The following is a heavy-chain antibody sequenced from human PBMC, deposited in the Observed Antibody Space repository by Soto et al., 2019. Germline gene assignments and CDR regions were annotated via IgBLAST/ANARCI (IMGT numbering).Heavy chain of an antibody. CDR1: GFTFINFA. Sequence: EVQLLESGGGLVQPGGSLRLSGVGSGFTFINFALNWVRQTPGKGLGWVPKIGGGGDWEFDADTVKGRFTISRDNSKNTVNLQMNSLRADDTAVYYCARKVLGSTSRPDWWYFDLWGRGTLVTVSS. J-gene: IGHJ2*01. D-gene: IGHD2-2*01. V-gene: IGHV3-23*01. CDR2: IGGGGDWE. CDR3: ARKVLGSTSRPDWWYFDL.